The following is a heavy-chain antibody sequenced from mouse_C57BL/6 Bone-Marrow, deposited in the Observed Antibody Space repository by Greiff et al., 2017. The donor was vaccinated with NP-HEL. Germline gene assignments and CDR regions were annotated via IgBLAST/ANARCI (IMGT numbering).Heavy chain of an antibody. Sequence: DVKLVESGGGLVQSGRSLRLSCAPSGFTFSDFYMEWVRQAPGKGLEWIAASRNKANDYTTEYSASVKGRFIVSRDTSQSILYLQMNALRAEDTAIYYCARDADYGDAMDYWGQGTSVTVSS. J-gene: IGHJ4*01. CDR3: ARDADYGDAMDY. D-gene: IGHD1-1*01. CDR2: SRNKANDYTT. V-gene: IGHV7-1*01. CDR1: GFTFSDFY.